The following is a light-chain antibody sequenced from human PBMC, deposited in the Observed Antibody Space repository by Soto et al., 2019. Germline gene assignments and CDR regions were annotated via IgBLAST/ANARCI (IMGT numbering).Light chain of an antibody. CDR2: GAS. Sequence: EIVLTQSPGTLSLSPGERATLSCRASQSVSSSYLAWYQQKPGQAPRLLIYGASSRATGIPDRFSGSGSGTDFTLTLSRLEPVDFAVYYCQQYGSSPGTVGQGTKVEIK. J-gene: IGKJ1*01. CDR3: QQYGSSPGT. V-gene: IGKV3-20*01. CDR1: QSVSSSY.